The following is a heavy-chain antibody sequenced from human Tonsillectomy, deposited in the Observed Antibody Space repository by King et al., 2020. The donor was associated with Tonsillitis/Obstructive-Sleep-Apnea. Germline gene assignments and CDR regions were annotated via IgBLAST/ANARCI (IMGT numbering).Heavy chain of an antibody. V-gene: IGHV3-15*07. CDR2: IKSRSDGGTT. D-gene: IGHD3-10*01. J-gene: IGHJ4*02. Sequence: VQLVESGGGLVKPGGSLRLSCAASGFTLSNVWMSWVRQAPGKGLEWVGRIKSRSDGGTTEYPAPVMGRFTLSRDDSENTLYLQLNSLKSADTAVYYCTTDGGAYWGQGTLLTVSS. CDR1: GFTLSNVW. CDR3: TTDGGAY.